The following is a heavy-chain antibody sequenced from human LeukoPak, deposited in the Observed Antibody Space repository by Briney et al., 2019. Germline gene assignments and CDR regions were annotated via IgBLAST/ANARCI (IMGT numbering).Heavy chain of an antibody. J-gene: IGHJ6*02. V-gene: IGHV3-33*06. Sequence: GGSLRLSCAASGFTFSSYGMHWVRQAPGKGLEWVAVIWYDGSNKYYADSVKGRFTISRDNSKNTLYLQMNSLRAEDTAVYYCAKGYYYDSSGYRNYYYGMDVWGQGTTVTASS. CDR1: GFTFSSYG. CDR2: IWYDGSNK. CDR3: AKGYYYDSSGYRNYYYGMDV. D-gene: IGHD3-22*01.